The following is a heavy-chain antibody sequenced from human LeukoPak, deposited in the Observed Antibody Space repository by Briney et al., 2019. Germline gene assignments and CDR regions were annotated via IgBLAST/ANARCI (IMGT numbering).Heavy chain of an antibody. D-gene: IGHD3-22*01. CDR2: IYSGGST. J-gene: IGHJ4*02. V-gene: IGHV3-53*01. Sequence: GGSLRLSCAASGFIVSSDYMTWVRQAPGKGLEWVSVIYSGGSTYYADSVKGRFTISRDNSKNMLFLQMNSLRAEDTAVYYCARENNYYDSSGYYDYWGQGTLVTVSS. CDR3: ARENNYYDSSGYYDY. CDR1: GFIVSSDY.